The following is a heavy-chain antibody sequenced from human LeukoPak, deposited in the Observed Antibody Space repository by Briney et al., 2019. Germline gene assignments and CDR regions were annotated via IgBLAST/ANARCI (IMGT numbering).Heavy chain of an antibody. Sequence: GGSLRLSCAASGFTFSIYAMHWVRQAPGKGLEWVAVISYDGSNTYYAESVKGRFTISRDNSKNTLYLEMNSLRAEDTAVYYCAGGATYYDAFDIWGQGAMVTVSS. CDR2: ISYDGSNT. D-gene: IGHD1-26*01. CDR1: GFTFSIYA. CDR3: AGGATYYDAFDI. V-gene: IGHV3-30-3*01. J-gene: IGHJ3*02.